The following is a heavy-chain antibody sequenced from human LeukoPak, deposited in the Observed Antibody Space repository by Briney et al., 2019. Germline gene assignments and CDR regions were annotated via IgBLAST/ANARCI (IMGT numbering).Heavy chain of an antibody. CDR2: IYSGGTT. Sequence: GGSLRLSCAVSGFTVSGNYMTWVRQAPGKGLEWVSVIYSGGTTYYRDSVKGRFTISRDTSKNTVYLQMDSLRPEDTAVYYCASGPTYDYVRVILYWGQGTLVTVS. CDR1: GFTVSGNY. CDR3: ASGPTYDYVRVILY. J-gene: IGHJ4*02. V-gene: IGHV3-53*05. D-gene: IGHD3-16*01.